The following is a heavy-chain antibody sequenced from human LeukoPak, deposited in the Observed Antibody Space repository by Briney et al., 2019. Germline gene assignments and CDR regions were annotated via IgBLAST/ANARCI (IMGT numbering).Heavy chain of an antibody. Sequence: SETLSLTCTVSGGSISSGDYYWSWIRQPPGKGLEWIGYIYYSGSTYYNPSLKSRVTISVDTSKNQFSLKPSSVTAADTAVYYCARGVAGYSYGSSGTDYWGQGTLVTVSS. CDR1: GGSISSGDYY. V-gene: IGHV4-30-4*01. CDR3: ARGVAGYSYGSSGTDY. D-gene: IGHD5-18*01. CDR2: IYYSGST. J-gene: IGHJ4*02.